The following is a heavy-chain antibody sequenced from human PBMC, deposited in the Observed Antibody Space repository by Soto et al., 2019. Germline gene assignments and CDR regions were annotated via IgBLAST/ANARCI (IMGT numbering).Heavy chain of an antibody. Sequence: SETLSLTCSVSGASISSRDYYWGWIRQTPGKGLEWIGNIDYNGVTYYNPYLKSRVTVSKDTSKNLFSLKVASVTAADTAIYYCGRVMVGTSRHTDSDYWGQGTKVTVSS. CDR3: GRVMVGTSRHTDSDY. J-gene: IGHJ4*02. V-gene: IGHV4-39*01. CDR2: IDYNGVT. D-gene: IGHD2-2*01. CDR1: GASISSRDYY.